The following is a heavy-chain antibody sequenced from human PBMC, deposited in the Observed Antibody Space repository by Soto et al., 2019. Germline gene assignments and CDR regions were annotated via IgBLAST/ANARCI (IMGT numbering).Heavy chain of an antibody. Sequence: ASVKVSCKASGYTFTSYGISWVRQAPGQGLEWMGWISAYNGNTNYAQKLQGRVTTTTDTSTSTAYMELRSLRSDDTAVYYCARARYYDFWSDLGRYFDYWGQGTLVTVSS. CDR1: GYTFTSYG. V-gene: IGHV1-18*01. CDR3: ARARYYDFWSDLGRYFDY. D-gene: IGHD3-3*01. J-gene: IGHJ4*02. CDR2: ISAYNGNT.